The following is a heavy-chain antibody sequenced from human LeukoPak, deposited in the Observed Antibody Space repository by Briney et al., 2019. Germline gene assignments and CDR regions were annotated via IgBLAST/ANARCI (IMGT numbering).Heavy chain of an antibody. D-gene: IGHD2-21*02. CDR1: GFTFSSYA. Sequence: PGGSLRLSCAASGFTFSSYAMHWVSQAPGKGLEWVAVISYDGSNKYYTDSVKGRFTISRDNSKNTLYLQMNSLRAEDTAVYYCAREAETAEAPNYFDYWGQGTLVTVSS. J-gene: IGHJ4*02. V-gene: IGHV3-30*04. CDR2: ISYDGSNK. CDR3: AREAETAEAPNYFDY.